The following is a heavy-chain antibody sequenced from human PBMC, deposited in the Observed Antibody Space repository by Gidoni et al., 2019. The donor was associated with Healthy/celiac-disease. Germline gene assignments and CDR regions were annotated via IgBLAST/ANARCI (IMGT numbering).Heavy chain of an antibody. CDR3: AREPAIDYYPRNFFDY. Sequence: QVQLQESGPGLVKPAETLSLTCTVSGGSVSRAGYSGSWIRQPPRKGLECIGYIYYSGNTKYNPPLKSRVTISVTTSKNQFSMKLSSVTAADTAMYYCAREPAIDYYPRNFFDYWGQGTLVTVSS. D-gene: IGHD3-10*01. V-gene: IGHV4-61*08. CDR2: IYYSGNT. J-gene: IGHJ4*02. CDR1: GGSVSRAGYS.